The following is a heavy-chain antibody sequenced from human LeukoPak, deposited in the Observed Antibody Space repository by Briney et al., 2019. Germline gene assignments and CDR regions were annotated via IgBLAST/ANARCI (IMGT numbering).Heavy chain of an antibody. J-gene: IGHJ4*02. CDR1: GFTFSSYG. Sequence: GGSLRLSCAASGFTFSSYGMHWVRQAPGTGLEWVAFIRYDGSNKYYADSVKGRFTISRDNSKNTLYLQMNSLRAEDTAVYYCAPQNTIAVAGGGQGTLVTVSS. CDR2: IRYDGSNK. V-gene: IGHV3-30*02. D-gene: IGHD6-19*01. CDR3: APQNTIAVAG.